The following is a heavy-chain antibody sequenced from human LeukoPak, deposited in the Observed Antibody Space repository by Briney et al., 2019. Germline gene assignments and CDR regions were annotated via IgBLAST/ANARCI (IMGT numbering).Heavy chain of an antibody. V-gene: IGHV4-4*08. CDR2: IYHTGNT. CDR3: AKHGPAPAYNLDY. J-gene: IGHJ4*02. Sequence: PSETLSLTCTVSGASVSSYYWSLIRQTPGKGLEWIAYIYHTGNTNYNPSLKSRVILSIDTSGNQFSLKLNSVTAADTAVYYCAKHGPAPAYNLDYWGQGALVTVSS. CDR1: GASVSSYY. D-gene: IGHD5-24*01.